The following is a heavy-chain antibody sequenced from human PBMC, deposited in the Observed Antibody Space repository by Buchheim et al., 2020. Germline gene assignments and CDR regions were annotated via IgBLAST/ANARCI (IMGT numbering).Heavy chain of an antibody. V-gene: IGHV4-61*01. D-gene: IGHD5-18*01. CDR3: ARESRYSYGFGNY. CDR1: GDSVSSSSYY. J-gene: IGHJ4*02. CDR2: SYYTGST. Sequence: QVQLQESGPGLVKPSETLSLTCTVSGDSVSSSSYYWSWIRQPPRKGLEWIGYSYYTGSTNYNPSLKSRVTISVDTSKNPFSLKLSSVTAADTAVYYCARESRYSYGFGNYWGQGTL.